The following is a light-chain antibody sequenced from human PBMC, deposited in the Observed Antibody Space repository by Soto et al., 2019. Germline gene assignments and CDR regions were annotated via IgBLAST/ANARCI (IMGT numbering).Light chain of an antibody. CDR1: QNISSW. J-gene: IGKJ1*01. Sequence: DIQMTQSPSALSAPVGDRVTITCRASQNISSWLAWYQQKPGKAPKSLIYDASSLESGVPSRLSGSGSGTEFTLTISNLQPDDSATYYCQHYKAFSPWTFGQGTKVEIK. CDR2: DAS. CDR3: QHYKAFSPWT. V-gene: IGKV1-5*01.